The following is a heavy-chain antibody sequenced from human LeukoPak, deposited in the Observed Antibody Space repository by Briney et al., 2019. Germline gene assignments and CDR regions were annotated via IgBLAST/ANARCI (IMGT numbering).Heavy chain of an antibody. Sequence: GGSLRLSCAASGFTFSTYSMPWVRQAPGKGLEWVAVMSYDGSNIYYADSVKGRFTISRDNSKNTLYLQMSSLRAEDTAIYYCARGKTSDDIVEDAFDIWGQGTMVAVSS. J-gene: IGHJ3*02. D-gene: IGHD2-15*01. CDR2: MSYDGSNI. V-gene: IGHV3-30-3*01. CDR3: ARGKTSDDIVEDAFDI. CDR1: GFTFSTYS.